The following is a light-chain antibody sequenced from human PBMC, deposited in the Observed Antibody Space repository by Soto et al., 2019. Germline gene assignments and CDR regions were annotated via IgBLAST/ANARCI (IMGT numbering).Light chain of an antibody. Sequence: QSALTQPASVSGSPGQSIIISCTGTSSDVGGNNYVSWYQHHPGKAPKLMLYDDSYQPSGISNRFSGSPSGNSASLTISGLPTDDEADYYCSLYTSSSARVFGGGTKLTVL. V-gene: IGLV2-14*03. CDR2: DDS. J-gene: IGLJ2*01. CDR1: SSDVGGNNY. CDR3: SLYTSSSARV.